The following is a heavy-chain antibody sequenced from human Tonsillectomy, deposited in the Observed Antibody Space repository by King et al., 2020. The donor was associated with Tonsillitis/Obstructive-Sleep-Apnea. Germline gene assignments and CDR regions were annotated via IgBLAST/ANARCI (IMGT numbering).Heavy chain of an antibody. D-gene: IGHD3-16*02. V-gene: IGHV4-59*02. CDR2: IYYSGST. CDR3: AAVPLLLTFGGVIVPNWFDP. CDR1: GGSVSGYY. Sequence: QMQLQESGPGLVKSSETLSLTCTVSGGSVSGYYWNWIRQPPGKGLEWIAYIYYSGSTTYNPSLKSRATISLDTSKNQVSLKLSSVIAADTAVYYCAAVPLLLTFGGVIVPNWFDPWGQGTLVTVSS. J-gene: IGHJ5*02.